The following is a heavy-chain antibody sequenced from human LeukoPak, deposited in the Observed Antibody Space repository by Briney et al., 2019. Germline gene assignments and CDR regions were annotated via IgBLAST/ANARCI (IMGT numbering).Heavy chain of an antibody. CDR2: IYLRGDT. D-gene: IGHD2-15*01. CDR1: GFTVSSIY. Sequence: GGSLRLSCAASGFTVSSIYMSWVRQAPGKGLEWVSSIYLRGDTYYADSVKGRFTISRDSSKNTLFLQMNSPRAEDTAVYYCARVQGYCSSDTCYSEYFEHWGQGTLVIVSS. CDR3: ARVQGYCSSDTCYSEYFEH. J-gene: IGHJ1*01. V-gene: IGHV3-66*01.